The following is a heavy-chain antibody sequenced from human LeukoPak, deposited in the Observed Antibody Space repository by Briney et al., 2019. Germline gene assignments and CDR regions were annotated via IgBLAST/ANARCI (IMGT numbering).Heavy chain of an antibody. CDR3: ARDSDILTGYYDNWFDP. J-gene: IGHJ5*02. V-gene: IGHV4-61*02. Sequence: PSETLSLTCTVSGGSISSGNYYWSWIRQPAGKGLEWIGRIYSSGSTNYNPSLKSRVTISVDTSKNQFSLKLSSVTAADTAVYYCARDSDILTGYYDNWFDPWGQGTLVTVSS. CDR2: IYSSGST. CDR1: GGSISSGNYY. D-gene: IGHD3-9*01.